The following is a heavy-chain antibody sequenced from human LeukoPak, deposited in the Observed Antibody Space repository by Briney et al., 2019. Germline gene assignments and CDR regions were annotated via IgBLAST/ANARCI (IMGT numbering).Heavy chain of an antibody. CDR2: INTDGRTI. D-gene: IGHD2-15*01. J-gene: IGHJ4*02. Sequence: GGSLRLSCAASGFTFSRYWMHWVRQAPGKGLVWVSRINTDGRTITYADSVKGRFTISRDNAKNTLYLQMNSLRAEDTAVYYCAKTSTRWSHYCSGGSCYTYYFDYWGQGTLVTVSS. V-gene: IGHV3-74*01. CDR1: GFTFSRYW. CDR3: AKTSTRWSHYCSGGSCYTYYFDY.